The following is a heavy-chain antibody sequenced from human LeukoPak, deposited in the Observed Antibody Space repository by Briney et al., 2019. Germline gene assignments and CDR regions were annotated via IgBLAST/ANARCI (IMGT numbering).Heavy chain of an antibody. CDR2: IYYSGST. CDR1: GGSISSSSYY. D-gene: IGHD5-12*01. CDR3: ARRYIVAGTTY. J-gene: IGHJ4*02. V-gene: IGHV4-39*01. Sequence: SETLSLTCTVSGGSISSSSYYWGWIRQPPGKGLEWIGSIYYSGSTFYNPSLKSRVTISVDTSKNQFSLKLSSVTAADTAVYYCARRYIVAGTTYWGQGTLVTVSS.